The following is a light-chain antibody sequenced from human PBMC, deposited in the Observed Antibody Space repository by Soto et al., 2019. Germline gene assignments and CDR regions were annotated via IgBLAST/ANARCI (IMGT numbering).Light chain of an antibody. J-gene: IGKJ2*01. CDR3: QQYGSSPGYT. Sequence: EIVLTQSPGTLSLSPGERATLSCRASQSVSSSYLAWYQQKPGQAPRLLIYGASSSATGIPDRFSASGSGTDFTLTISRLEPEDFAVYYCQQYGSSPGYTFGQGTKLEIK. CDR2: GAS. CDR1: QSVSSSY. V-gene: IGKV3-20*01.